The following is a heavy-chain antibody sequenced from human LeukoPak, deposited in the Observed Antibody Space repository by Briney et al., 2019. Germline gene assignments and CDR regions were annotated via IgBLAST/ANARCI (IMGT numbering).Heavy chain of an antibody. D-gene: IGHD5-24*01. CDR1: GYSFTRYW. CDR2: IYSGDSIT. CDR3: ARRVDGYNYPDYYFDY. V-gene: IGHV5-51*01. Sequence: GGALKISWKGSGYSFTRYWIGWVRQMPGEGVGWVGIIYSGDSITRYSPSFQGQLTISADKSISTAYLQWSSLKASDTAMYYCARRVDGYNYPDYYFDYWGQGTLVTVSS. J-gene: IGHJ4*02.